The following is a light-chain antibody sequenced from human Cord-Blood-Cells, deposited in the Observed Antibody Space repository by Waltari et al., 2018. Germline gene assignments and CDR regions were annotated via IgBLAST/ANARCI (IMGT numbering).Light chain of an antibody. V-gene: IGLV1-47*01. CDR1: SSNIGSNY. Sequence: QSVLTQPPSASGTPGQRVTISCSGSSSNIGSNYVYWYQQLPGTAPKLLIYRNNQRPSGGPDRFCGSKSGNSASLAISGLRSEDEADYYCAAWDDSLSGWVFGGGTKLTVL. J-gene: IGLJ3*02. CDR2: RNN. CDR3: AAWDDSLSGWV.